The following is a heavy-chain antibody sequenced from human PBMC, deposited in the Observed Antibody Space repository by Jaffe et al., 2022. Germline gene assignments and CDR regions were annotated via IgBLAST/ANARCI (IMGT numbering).Heavy chain of an antibody. D-gene: IGHD1-7*01. J-gene: IGHJ5*02. CDR3: AHRRQNLSGITGTTAGHNWFDP. Sequence: QITLKESGPTLVKPTQTLTLTCTFSGFSLSTSGVGVGWIRQPPGKALEWLALIYWNDDKRYSPSLKSRLTITKDTSKNQVVLTMTNMDPVDTATYYCAHRRQNLSGITGTTAGHNWFDPWGQGTLVTVSS. CDR2: IYWNDDK. CDR1: GFSLSTSGVG. V-gene: IGHV2-5*01.